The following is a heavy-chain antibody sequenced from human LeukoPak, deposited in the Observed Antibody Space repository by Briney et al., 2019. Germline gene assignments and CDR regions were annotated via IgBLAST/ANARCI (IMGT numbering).Heavy chain of an antibody. V-gene: IGHV3-23*01. Sequence: GGSLRLSCAASGFRFSNFAMNWVRQAPGKGLEWVSLISGSGGSTFYADSVKGRFTISRDNSKSTLYLQINSLRAEDTAVYYCAKDLRDYYSSGYFTAPLDTTTYWGQGTLVTVYS. CDR3: AKDLRDYYSSGYFTAPLDTTTY. CDR2: ISGSGGST. D-gene: IGHD3-22*01. CDR1: GFRFSNFA. J-gene: IGHJ4*02.